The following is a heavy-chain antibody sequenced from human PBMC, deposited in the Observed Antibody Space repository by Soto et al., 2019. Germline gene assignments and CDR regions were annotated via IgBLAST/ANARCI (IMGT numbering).Heavy chain of an antibody. CDR1: GFTFKNYG. V-gene: IGHV3-33*01. CDR2: IWNDGNGY. J-gene: IGHJ6*02. D-gene: IGHD6-13*01. Sequence: QVQLVESGGGVVQPGRSLRLSCAASGFTFKNYGMHWVRQAPGKGLEWVAVIWNDGNGYYYANSVKGRFTISRDNSKNTLYQQMSSLRVEDTAVYFCARRQISPPTRGAASARGGMDVWGQGTTVTVSS. CDR3: ARRQISPPTRGAASARGGMDV.